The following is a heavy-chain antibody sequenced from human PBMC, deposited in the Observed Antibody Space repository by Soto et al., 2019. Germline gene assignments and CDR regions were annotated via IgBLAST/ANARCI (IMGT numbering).Heavy chain of an antibody. D-gene: IGHD6-19*01. Sequence: EVQLLESGGGLVQPGGSLRLSCAASGFTFSSYAMSWVRQAPGKGLEWVAVISGSGGSTYYADSVKGRFTISRDNSKNTLYLEMNSLRAEDTAVYYCARRTSGWYLDYWGQGTLVNVSS. V-gene: IGHV3-23*01. CDR1: GFTFSSYA. J-gene: IGHJ4*02. CDR3: ARRTSGWYLDY. CDR2: ISGSGGST.